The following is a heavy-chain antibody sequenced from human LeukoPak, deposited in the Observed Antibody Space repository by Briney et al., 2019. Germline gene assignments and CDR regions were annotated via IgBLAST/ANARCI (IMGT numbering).Heavy chain of an antibody. CDR1: GGSFSGYY. CDR3: ARETPLGGDGYNYDY. CDR2: INHSGST. J-gene: IGHJ4*02. Sequence: SETLSLTCAVYGGSFSGYYWSWIRQPPGKGLEWIGEINHSGSTNYNPSLKSRVTISVDTSKNQFSLKLSSVTAADTAVYYCARETPLGGDGYNYDYWGQGTLVTVSS. D-gene: IGHD5-24*01. V-gene: IGHV4-34*01.